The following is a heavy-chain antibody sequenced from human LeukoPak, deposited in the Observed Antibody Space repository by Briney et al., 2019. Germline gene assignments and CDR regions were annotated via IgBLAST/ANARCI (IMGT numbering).Heavy chain of an antibody. D-gene: IGHD4-17*01. Sequence: GGSLRLSCAASGFTFSSYGMHWVREAPGKGLEWGAVISYDGSNKYYADSVKGRFTISRDNSKNTLYLQMNSLRVEDRAVYYCAKDRNYGDYGLAFIFNYWGQGTLVTVS. CDR2: ISYDGSNK. CDR1: GFTFSSYG. J-gene: IGHJ4*02. CDR3: AKDRNYGDYGLAFIFNY. V-gene: IGHV3-30*18.